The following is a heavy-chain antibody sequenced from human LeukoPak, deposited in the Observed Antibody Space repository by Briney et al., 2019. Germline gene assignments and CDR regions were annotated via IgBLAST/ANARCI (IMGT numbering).Heavy chain of an antibody. CDR2: ISGSGGST. CDR1: GFTFSSYA. CDR3: ARAFYYYDSSGYMGAFDI. V-gene: IGHV3-23*01. D-gene: IGHD3-22*01. Sequence: GASLRLSCAASGFTFSSYAMSWVRQAPGKGLEWVSAISGSGGSTYYADSVKGRFTISRDNSKNTLYLQMNSLRAEDTAVYYCARAFYYYDSSGYMGAFDIWGQGTMVTVSS. J-gene: IGHJ3*02.